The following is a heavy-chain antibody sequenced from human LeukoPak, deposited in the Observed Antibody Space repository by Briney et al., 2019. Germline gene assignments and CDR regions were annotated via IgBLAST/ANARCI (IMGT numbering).Heavy chain of an antibody. J-gene: IGHJ4*02. V-gene: IGHV3-21*01. Sequence: PGGSLRLSCAASGFTFSSYSMNWVRQAPGKGLEWVSSISSSSSYIYYADSVKGRFTISRDNAKNSLYLQMNSLRAEDTAVYYCAAWGSYLAFDYWGQGTLVIVSS. CDR3: AAWGSYLAFDY. CDR2: ISSSSSYI. CDR1: GFTFSSYS. D-gene: IGHD3-16*02.